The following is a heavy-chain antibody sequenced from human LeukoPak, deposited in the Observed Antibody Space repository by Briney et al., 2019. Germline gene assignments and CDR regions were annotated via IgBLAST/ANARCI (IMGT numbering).Heavy chain of an antibody. CDR1: GFTFSTYW. V-gene: IGHV3-21*01. J-gene: IGHJ4*02. CDR3: ARGKEPVAGSLSHFDY. CDR2: ISSRSSYI. D-gene: IGHD6-19*01. Sequence: GGSLRLSCVASGFTFSTYWMSWVRQAPGKGLEWVSSISSRSSYIDYADSLKGRFTISRDNAKNSLYLQMNSLRAEDTAVYYCARGKEPVAGSLSHFDYWGQGTLVTVSS.